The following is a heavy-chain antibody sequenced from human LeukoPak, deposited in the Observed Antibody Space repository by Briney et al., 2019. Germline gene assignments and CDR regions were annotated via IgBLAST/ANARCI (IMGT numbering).Heavy chain of an antibody. CDR3: VRDNPRCCGVVPANIDDY. CDR2: IYYSGST. D-gene: IGHD2-15*01. V-gene: IGHV4-59*01. J-gene: IGHJ4*02. Sequence: SETLSLTCTVSGGSISSYYWSWIRQPPGKGLEWIGYIYYSGSTNYNPSLKSRVTISVDTSKNQFSLKLSSVTAADTAVYYCVRDNPRCCGVVPANIDDYWGQGTLVTVSS. CDR1: GGSISSYY.